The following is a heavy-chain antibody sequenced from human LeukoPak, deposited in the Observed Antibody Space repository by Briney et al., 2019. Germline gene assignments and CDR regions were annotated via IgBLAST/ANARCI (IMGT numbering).Heavy chain of an antibody. Sequence: GGSLRLSCAASGYTFSFYEMNWVRQAPGKGLEWVSYISSSGSTIYYADSVKGRFTISRDNAKNSLYLQMNSPRAEDTAVYYCAELGITMIGGVWGKGTTVTISS. V-gene: IGHV3-48*03. CDR2: ISSSGSTI. D-gene: IGHD3-10*02. J-gene: IGHJ6*04. CDR1: GYTFSFYE. CDR3: AELGITMIGGV.